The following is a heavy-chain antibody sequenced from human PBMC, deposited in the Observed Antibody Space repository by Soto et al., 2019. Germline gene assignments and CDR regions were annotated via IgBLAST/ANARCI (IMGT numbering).Heavy chain of an antibody. Sequence: ASVTVSCTASGYTFTSYGISWVRQAHGQGLEWMGWISAYNGNTNYAQKLQGRVTMTTDTSTSTAYMELRSLRSDDTAVYYCARSSVTTVTHDAFDIWGQGTMVTVSS. CDR3: ARSSVTTVTHDAFDI. CDR2: ISAYNGNT. CDR1: GYTFTSYG. V-gene: IGHV1-18*01. D-gene: IGHD4-17*01. J-gene: IGHJ3*02.